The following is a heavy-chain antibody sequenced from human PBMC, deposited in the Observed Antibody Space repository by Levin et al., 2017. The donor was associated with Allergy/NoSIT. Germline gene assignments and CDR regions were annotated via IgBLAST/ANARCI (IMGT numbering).Heavy chain of an antibody. V-gene: IGHV4-39*01. D-gene: IGHD3-10*01. CDR2: IYYSGST. CDR3: ARSRVLWFGEVLCWFDP. Sequence: SQTLSLPCTVSGGSIRSSSYYWGWIRQPPGKGLEWIGSIYYSGSTYYNPSLKSRVTISVDTSKNQFSLKLSSVTAADTAVYYCARSRVLWFGEVLCWFDPWGQGTLVTVSS. CDR1: GGSIRSSSYY. J-gene: IGHJ5*02.